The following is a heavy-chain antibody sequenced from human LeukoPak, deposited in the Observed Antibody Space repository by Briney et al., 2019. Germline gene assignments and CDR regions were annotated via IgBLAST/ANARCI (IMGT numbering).Heavy chain of an antibody. CDR1: GFTFSNYW. CDR2: INSDGSST. CDR3: ARGLGNTEFQH. D-gene: IGHD7-27*01. J-gene: IGHJ1*01. Sequence: PGGSLRLSCAASGFTFSNYWMHWVRQAPGKGLVWVSRINSDGSSTTYADSVKGRFTISRDNAKNTLYLQMDSLRVEDTAVYYCARGLGNTEFQHWGQGTLVTVSS. V-gene: IGHV3-74*01.